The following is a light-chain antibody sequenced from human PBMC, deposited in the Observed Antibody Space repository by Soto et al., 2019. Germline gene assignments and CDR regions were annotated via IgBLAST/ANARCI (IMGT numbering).Light chain of an antibody. CDR1: QGISSS. J-gene: IGKJ4*01. CDR3: QQLNSYPP. Sequence: DIQLTQSPSFLSASVGDRVTITCRASQGISSSLAWYHQKPGQAPKLLIYGASTLQSGVPSRFSGSGSGIEFTLTISSLQPEDFATYYCQQLNSYPPFGGGTKVEIK. CDR2: GAS. V-gene: IGKV1-9*01.